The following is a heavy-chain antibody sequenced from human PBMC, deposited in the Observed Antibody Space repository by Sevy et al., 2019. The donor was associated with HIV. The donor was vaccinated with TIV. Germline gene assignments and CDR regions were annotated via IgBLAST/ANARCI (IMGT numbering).Heavy chain of an antibody. CDR2: IYYSGST. D-gene: IGHD1-7*01. CDR1: GGSISSSSYY. J-gene: IGHJ6*02. V-gene: IGHV4-39*01. Sequence: SETLSLTCTVSGGSISSSSYYWGWIRQPPGKGLEWIGSIYYSGSTYYNPSLKSRVTISVDTSKNQFSLKLSSVTAADTAVYYCARHDPITGTTLAYYYYGMDVWGQGTTVTVSS. CDR3: ARHDPITGTTLAYYYYGMDV.